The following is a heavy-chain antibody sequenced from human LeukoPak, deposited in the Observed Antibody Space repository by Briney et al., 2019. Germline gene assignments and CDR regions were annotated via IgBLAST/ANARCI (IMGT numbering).Heavy chain of an antibody. CDR3: ASRLN. CDR1: GFTFRRYA. D-gene: IGHD3-22*01. Sequence: GGSLRLSCAGSGFTFRRYAMNWVRQAPGKGLEWVSVIYSGGSTYYADSVKGRFTISRDNSKNTLYLQMNSLRAEDTAVYYCASRLNWGQGTLVTVSS. J-gene: IGHJ4*02. CDR2: IYSGGST. V-gene: IGHV3-53*01.